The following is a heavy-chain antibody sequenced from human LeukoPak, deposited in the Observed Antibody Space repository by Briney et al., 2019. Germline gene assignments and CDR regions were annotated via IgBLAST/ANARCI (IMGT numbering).Heavy chain of an antibody. CDR2: IIPIFGTA. CDR1: GGTFSSYA. J-gene: IGHJ4*02. D-gene: IGHD4-23*01. Sequence: ASVKVSCKATGGTFSSYAISWVRQAPGQGLEWMGGIIPIFGTANYAQKFQGRVTITTDESTSTAYMELSSLRSEDTAVYYCARDNKLREIDYWGQGTLVTVSS. V-gene: IGHV1-69*05. CDR3: ARDNKLREIDY.